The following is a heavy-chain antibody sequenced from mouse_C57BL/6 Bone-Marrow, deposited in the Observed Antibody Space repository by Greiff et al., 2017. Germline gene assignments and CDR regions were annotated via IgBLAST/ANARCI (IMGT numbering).Heavy chain of an antibody. D-gene: IGHD2-5*01. CDR2: ISSGGSYT. CDR1: GFTFSSYG. J-gene: IGHJ2*01. CDR3: ARHSKGNY. Sequence: VQLQQSGGDLVKPGGSLKLSCAASGFTFSSYGMSWVRQTPDKRLEWVATISSGGSYTYYPDSVKGRFTISRDNAKNTLYLQMSSLKSEDTAMYYCARHSKGNYWGQGTTLTVSS. V-gene: IGHV5-6*01.